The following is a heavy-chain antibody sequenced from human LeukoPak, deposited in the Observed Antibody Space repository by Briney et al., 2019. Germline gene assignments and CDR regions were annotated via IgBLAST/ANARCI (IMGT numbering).Heavy chain of an antibody. CDR2: IKTNSGGT. D-gene: IGHD1-26*01. Sequence: ASVKVSCKASGYTFTGYFMHWVRQAPGQGLEWMGWIKTNSGGTKYAQKFQGRVTMTRDTSISTAYMELTRLRSDDTAVYYCARDRGSYYGWFDPWGQGTLVTVSS. CDR1: GYTFTGYF. J-gene: IGHJ5*02. V-gene: IGHV1-2*02. CDR3: ARDRGSYYGWFDP.